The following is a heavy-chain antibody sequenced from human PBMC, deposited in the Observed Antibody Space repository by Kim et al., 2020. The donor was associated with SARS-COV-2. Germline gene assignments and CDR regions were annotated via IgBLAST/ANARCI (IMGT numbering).Heavy chain of an antibody. J-gene: IGHJ5*02. D-gene: IGHD6-19*01. V-gene: IGHV6-1*01. CDR3: ARAVAGRNWFDP. Sequence: DYAVSVKSRITIDPDTSKNQFYLHLNSVTPEDTAVYYCARAVAGRNWFDPWGQGTLVTVSS.